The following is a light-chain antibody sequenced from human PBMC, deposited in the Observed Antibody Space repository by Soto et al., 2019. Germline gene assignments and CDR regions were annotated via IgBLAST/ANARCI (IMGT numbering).Light chain of an antibody. J-gene: IGKJ2*01. CDR3: QQYGNSPRT. CDR2: STS. Sequence: EIVLTQSPGTLSLSPGERATLSCRTSQSISFNALAWYQQKPGQAPRLLIYSTSSRATGIPDRFSGSGSATDFTLTISRVEPEDFAVYYCQQYGNSPRTFGQGTKLEIK. CDR1: QSISFNA. V-gene: IGKV3-20*01.